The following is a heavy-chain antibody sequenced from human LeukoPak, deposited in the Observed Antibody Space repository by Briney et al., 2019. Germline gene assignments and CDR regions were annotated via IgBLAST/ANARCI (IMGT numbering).Heavy chain of an antibody. V-gene: IGHV1-8*01. CDR2: MNPNSSNT. CDR3: ARRTVGTYYYYYYYMDV. Sequence: ASVKVSCKASGYTFTSYDINWVRQATGQGLEWMGWMNPNSSNTGYAQKFQGRVTMTRNTSISTAYMELSSLRSEDTAVYYCARRTVGTYYYYYYYMDVWGKGTTVTVSS. CDR1: GYTFTSYD. J-gene: IGHJ6*03. D-gene: IGHD2-2*01.